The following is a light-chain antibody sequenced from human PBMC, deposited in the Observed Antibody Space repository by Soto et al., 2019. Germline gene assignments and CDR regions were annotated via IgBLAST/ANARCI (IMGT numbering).Light chain of an antibody. CDR3: QQYNNWWT. CDR2: SVS. CDR1: QSVSTN. V-gene: IGKV3-15*01. Sequence: EIVMTQSPATLSVSPGEGATLSCRASQSVSTNFAWYQQKPGQAPRLLLYSVSTRATGIPARFSGSGSGTEFTLTISSLQSEDFAVYYCQQYNNWWTFGQGTKVEIK. J-gene: IGKJ1*01.